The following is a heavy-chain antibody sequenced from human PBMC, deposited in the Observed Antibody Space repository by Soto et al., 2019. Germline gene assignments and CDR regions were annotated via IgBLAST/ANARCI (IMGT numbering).Heavy chain of an antibody. Sequence: SVKVSCKASGYTFTSYGISWVRQAPGQGLEWMGWISAYNGNTNYAQKLQGRVTMTTDTSTSTAYMELRSLRSDDTAVYYCARRVWNCSSTSCYYYGMDVWGQGTTVTVSS. J-gene: IGHJ6*02. CDR2: ISAYNGNT. CDR3: ARRVWNCSSTSCYYYGMDV. V-gene: IGHV1-18*01. D-gene: IGHD2-2*01. CDR1: GYTFTSYG.